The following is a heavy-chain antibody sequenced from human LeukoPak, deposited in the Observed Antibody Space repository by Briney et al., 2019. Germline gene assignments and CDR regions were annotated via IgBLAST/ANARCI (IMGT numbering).Heavy chain of an antibody. Sequence: PSETLSLTCTVSGGSISSYYWSWIRQPPGKGLEWIGYIYYSGSTNYNPSLKSRVTISVDTSKNQFSPKLSSVTAADTAVYYCATGHYYDSSGLDYWGQGTLVTVSS. CDR2: IYYSGST. CDR3: ATGHYYDSSGLDY. D-gene: IGHD3-22*01. J-gene: IGHJ4*02. CDR1: GGSISSYY. V-gene: IGHV4-59*08.